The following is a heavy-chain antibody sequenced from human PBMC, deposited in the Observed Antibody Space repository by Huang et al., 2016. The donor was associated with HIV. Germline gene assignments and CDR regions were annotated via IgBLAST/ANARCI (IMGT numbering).Heavy chain of an antibody. V-gene: IGHV3-30*18. D-gene: IGHD1-26*01. CDR1: GFSFSTYG. CDR2: ISYDGSNK. J-gene: IGHJ4*02. CDR3: AKDGADEEWDIDY. Sequence: VQLVESGGGVVQPGRSLRLACAASGFSFSTYGLHWVRQARGKGREWVAVISYDGSNKYYAHSVKGRFTISRDTSENKVYLQMNSLRHEDTAVYYCAKDGADEEWDIDYWGQGTLVTVSS.